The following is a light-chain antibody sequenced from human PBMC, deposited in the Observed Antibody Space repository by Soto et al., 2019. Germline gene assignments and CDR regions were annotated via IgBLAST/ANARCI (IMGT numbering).Light chain of an antibody. CDR1: SSDVGSYNL. Sequence: QSALTQPASVSGSPGQSITISCTGTSSDVGSYNLVSWYQQHPGKAPKLIIYEGNKRPSGVSNRFSGSKFGNTASLTISGLQAEDEDDYYCCSYAGRSTLVFGGGTKLTVL. CDR3: CSYAGRSTLV. J-gene: IGLJ2*01. V-gene: IGLV2-23*01. CDR2: EGN.